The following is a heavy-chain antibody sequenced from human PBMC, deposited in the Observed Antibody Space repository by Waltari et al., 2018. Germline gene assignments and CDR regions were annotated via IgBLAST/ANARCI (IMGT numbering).Heavy chain of an antibody. V-gene: IGHV4-34*01. J-gene: IGHJ4*02. CDR1: GGSFSGYY. CDR2: INHRGST. D-gene: IGHD3-3*02. Sequence: QVQLQQWGAGLLKPSETLSLTCAVYGGSFSGYYWSWIRQPPGKGLEWIGEINHRGSTNYNPSLKSRVTISVDTSKNQFSLKLSSVTAADTAVYYCARHFSGLFDYWGQGTLVTVSS. CDR3: ARHFSGLFDY.